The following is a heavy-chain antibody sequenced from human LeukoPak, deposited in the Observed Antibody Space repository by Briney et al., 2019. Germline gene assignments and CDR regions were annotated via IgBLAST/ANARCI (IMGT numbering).Heavy chain of an antibody. CDR2: IYYSGST. V-gene: IGHV4-59*01. Sequence: SETLSLTCTVAGGSMSSYYWSWIRQPPGKGLEWIGYIYYSGSTNYNPSLKSRVTISVDTSKNQFSLKLSSVTAADTAVYYCARKYCGGDCYSDAFDIWGQGTMVTVSS. D-gene: IGHD2-21*02. J-gene: IGHJ3*02. CDR3: ARKYCGGDCYSDAFDI. CDR1: GGSMSSYY.